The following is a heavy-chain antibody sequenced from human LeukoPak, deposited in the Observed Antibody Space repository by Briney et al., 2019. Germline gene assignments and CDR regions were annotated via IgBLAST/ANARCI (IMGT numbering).Heavy chain of an antibody. V-gene: IGHV3-23*01. J-gene: IGHJ4*02. CDR2: ISPSDGNT. D-gene: IGHD4-17*01. CDR3: VKDSSVPYGITE. Sequence: GGSLRLSCAASGFTFSKYAVSWVGQAPGKGLEGVSAISPSDGNTSYADSVKGRFTISRDNSKNTLSPQMNSLRAEDTALYYCVKDSSVPYGITEWGQGTLVTVSS. CDR1: GFTFSKYA.